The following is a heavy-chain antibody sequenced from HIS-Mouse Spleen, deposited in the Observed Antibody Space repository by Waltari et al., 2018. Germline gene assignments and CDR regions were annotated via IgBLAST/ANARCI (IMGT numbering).Heavy chain of an antibody. CDR1: GFSLSTSGVG. J-gene: IGHJ4*02. CDR3: AHSIAPHNSSGWYVDY. V-gene: IGHV2-5*02. Sequence: QITLKESGPTLVKPTQTLTLTCTFSGFSLSTSGVGVCWIRQPPGKALEWLALIYWDDDKRYSPSLKSRLTITKDTSKNQVVLTMTNMDPVDAATYYCAHSIAPHNSSGWYVDYWGQGTLVTVSS. CDR2: IYWDDDK. D-gene: IGHD6-19*01.